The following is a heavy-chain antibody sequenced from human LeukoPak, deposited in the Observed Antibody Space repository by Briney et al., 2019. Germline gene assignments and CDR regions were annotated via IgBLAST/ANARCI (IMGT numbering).Heavy chain of an antibody. CDR1: GGSISSSSYY. CDR2: IYYSGST. D-gene: IGHD2-15*01. V-gene: IGHV4-39*01. J-gene: IGHJ5*02. CDR3: ARLWDIVVVVAATRGWFDP. Sequence: PSETLSLTCTVSGGSISSSSYYWGWIRQPPGKGLEWIGSIYYSGSTYYNPSLKSRVTISVDTSKNQFSLKLSSVTAADTAVYYCARLWDIVVVVAATRGWFDPWGQGTLVTVSS.